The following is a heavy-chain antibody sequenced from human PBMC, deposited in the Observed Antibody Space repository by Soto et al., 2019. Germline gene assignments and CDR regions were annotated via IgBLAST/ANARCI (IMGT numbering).Heavy chain of an antibody. CDR1: GFTFSGYW. V-gene: IGHV3-7*05. Sequence: EVQLVESGGGLVQPGGSLRLSCPASGFTFSGYWMSWVRQAPGKGLEWVANIKQDGSEQFYVDSVKGRFTISRDNAKNSLYLQINSLRAEDTAVYYCAREAVWGQGTTVTVSS. CDR3: AREAV. J-gene: IGHJ6*02. CDR2: IKQDGSEQ.